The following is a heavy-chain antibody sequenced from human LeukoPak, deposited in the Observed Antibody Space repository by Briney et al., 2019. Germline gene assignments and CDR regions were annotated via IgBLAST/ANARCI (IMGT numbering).Heavy chain of an antibody. CDR3: ARDFNYGDFDY. CDR1: GFAFNSYW. CDR2: IKQDGSVK. V-gene: IGHV3-7*05. D-gene: IGHD4-17*01. J-gene: IGHJ4*02. Sequence: GGSLRLSCAASGFAFNSYWMSWGRQAPGKGLEWVANIKQDGSVKYYVDSVKGRFTISRDNAKKSRYLQMNSLRAEDTAVYYCARDFNYGDFDYWGQGTLVSVSS.